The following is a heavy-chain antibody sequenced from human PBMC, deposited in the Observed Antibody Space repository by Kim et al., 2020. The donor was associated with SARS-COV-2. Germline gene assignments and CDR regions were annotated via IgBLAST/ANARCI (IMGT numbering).Heavy chain of an antibody. Sequence: GGSLRLSCAASGFTFSSYSMNWVRQAPGKGLEWVSYISSSSSTIYYADSVKGRFTISRDNAKNSLYLQMNSLRDEDTAVYYCARVGVYSGYGPGLDYWGQGTLVTVSS. CDR3: ARVGVYSGYGPGLDY. CDR2: ISSSSSTI. J-gene: IGHJ4*02. V-gene: IGHV3-48*02. D-gene: IGHD5-12*01. CDR1: GFTFSSYS.